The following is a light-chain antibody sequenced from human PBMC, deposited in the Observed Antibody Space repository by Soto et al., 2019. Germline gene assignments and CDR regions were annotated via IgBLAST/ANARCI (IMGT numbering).Light chain of an antibody. CDR3: QQYGRSPPYT. Sequence: EIVLTQSPGTLSLSPGESATLSCRASQSVAGSYLAWYQQKPGQAPRLLIYATSSRATGVPDRFSGSGSGTDFTLTISRLEPEDFAVYFCQQYGRSPPYTFGQGTKLEIK. V-gene: IGKV3-20*01. CDR2: ATS. CDR1: QSVAGSY. J-gene: IGKJ2*01.